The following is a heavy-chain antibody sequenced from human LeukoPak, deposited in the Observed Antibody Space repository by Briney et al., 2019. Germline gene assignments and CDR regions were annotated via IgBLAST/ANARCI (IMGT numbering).Heavy chain of an antibody. CDR3: ARLYGDYNLRDY. CDR2: INHSGST. CDR1: GGSISSYY. Sequence: PSETLSLTCTVSGGSISSYYWSWIRQPAGKGLEWIGEINHSGSTNYNPSLKSRVTILVDTSKNQFSLKLSSVTAADTAVYYCARLYGDYNLRDYWGQGTLVTVSS. D-gene: IGHD4-17*01. V-gene: IGHV4-34*01. J-gene: IGHJ4*02.